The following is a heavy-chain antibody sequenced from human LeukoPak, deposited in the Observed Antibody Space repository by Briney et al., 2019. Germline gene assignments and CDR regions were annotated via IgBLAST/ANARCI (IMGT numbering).Heavy chain of an antibody. CDR3: ARDTARITTPGGPDY. CDR2: ISAYNDNT. V-gene: IGHV1-18*01. J-gene: IGHJ4*02. D-gene: IGHD6-13*01. CDR1: GYTFASYG. Sequence: ASVKVSCKASGYTFASYGISWVRQAPGQGLEWMGWISAYNDNTKYAQNLQGRVTLTTDTSTSTANMELRSLTPDDTALYYCARDTARITTPGGPDYWGQGTLVTVSS.